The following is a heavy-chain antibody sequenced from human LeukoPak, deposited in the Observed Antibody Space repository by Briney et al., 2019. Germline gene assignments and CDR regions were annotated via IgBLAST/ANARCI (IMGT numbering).Heavy chain of an antibody. D-gene: IGHD3-3*01. CDR1: GGSFSSYY. CDR2: IYSSGSI. J-gene: IGHJ4*02. CDR3: ARGRSITIFGVVIRNTCYFDY. Sequence: SETLSLTCTVFGGSFSSYYWIWIRQPPREGLEWIGFIYSSGSIKYNPSLKSRLTISLDTSKNQFSLKLTSVTAADTAVYYCARGRSITIFGVVIRNTCYFDYWGQGTLVTVSA. V-gene: IGHV4-4*09.